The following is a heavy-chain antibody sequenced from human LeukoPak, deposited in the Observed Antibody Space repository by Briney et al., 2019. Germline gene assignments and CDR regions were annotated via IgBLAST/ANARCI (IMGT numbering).Heavy chain of an antibody. V-gene: IGHV4-39*07. J-gene: IGHJ3*02. Sequence: PLETLSLTCTVSGGSISSSSYYWGWIRQPPGKGLEWIGSIYYSGSTYYNPSLKSRVTISVDTSKNQFSLKLSSVTAADTAVYYCARARNYYGSGIPPHGAFDIWGQGTMVTVSS. CDR3: ARARNYYGSGIPPHGAFDI. CDR1: GGSISSSSYY. D-gene: IGHD3-10*01. CDR2: IYYSGST.